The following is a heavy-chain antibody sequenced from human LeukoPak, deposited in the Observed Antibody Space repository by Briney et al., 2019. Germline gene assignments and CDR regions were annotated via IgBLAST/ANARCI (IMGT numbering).Heavy chain of an antibody. CDR3: AKVGSYGLVY. Sequence: PSETLSLTCAVYGGSFSGYYWSWIRQPPGKGLEWIGEINHSGSTNYNPSLKSRVTISVDTSKNQFSLKLSSVTAADTAVYYCAKVGSYGLVYWGQGTLVTVSS. CDR2: INHSGST. CDR1: GGSFSGYY. V-gene: IGHV4-34*01. J-gene: IGHJ4*02. D-gene: IGHD5-18*01.